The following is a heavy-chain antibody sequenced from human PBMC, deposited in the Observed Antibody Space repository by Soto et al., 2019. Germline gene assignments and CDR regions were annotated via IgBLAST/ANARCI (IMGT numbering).Heavy chain of an antibody. D-gene: IGHD2-15*01. CDR3: ARGYCSGGRCYAFDY. V-gene: IGHV1-69*01. CDR2: SIHIFGTA. J-gene: IGHJ4*02. Sequence: QVQLVQSGAEVKKPGSSVKVSCKASGGTFSSYAISWVRQAPGQGLEWMGGSIHIFGTANYAQNFEVRVTITADESTRTAYMELSSLTSEDRAVYYCARGYCSGGRCYAFDYWGQGSLVTVSS. CDR1: GGTFSSYA.